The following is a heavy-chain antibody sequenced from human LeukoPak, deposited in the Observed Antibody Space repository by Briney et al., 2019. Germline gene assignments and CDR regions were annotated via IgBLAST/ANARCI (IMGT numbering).Heavy chain of an antibody. Sequence: PGGSLRLSCAASGFTFSHYNMNWVRQAPGKGLEWVSYISSSGSTIYYADSVKGRFTISRDNAKNSLYLQMNSLRAEDTAVYYCARDRDQTYYYDSSGYYRYGMDVWGQGTTVTVSS. D-gene: IGHD3-22*01. J-gene: IGHJ6*02. CDR2: ISSSGSTI. V-gene: IGHV3-48*04. CDR3: ARDRDQTYYYDSSGYYRYGMDV. CDR1: GFTFSHYN.